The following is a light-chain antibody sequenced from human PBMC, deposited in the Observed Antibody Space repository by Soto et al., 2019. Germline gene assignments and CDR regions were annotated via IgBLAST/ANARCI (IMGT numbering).Light chain of an antibody. CDR2: GVT. V-gene: IGLV2-14*01. CDR1: SSDVGRYNY. Sequence: QSALTQPASVSGSPGQSITISCTGTSSDVGRYNYVSWYQQYPGRAPQLIIYGVTNRPSGVSDRFSGSKPGNVASLSISGLQAADEADYYCGSYTTTYVRIFGTGTKLTVL. CDR3: GSYTTTYVRI. J-gene: IGLJ1*01.